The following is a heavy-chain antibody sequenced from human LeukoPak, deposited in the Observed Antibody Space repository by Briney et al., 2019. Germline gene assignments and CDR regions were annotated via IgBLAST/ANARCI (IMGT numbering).Heavy chain of an antibody. CDR2: INAGNGNT. CDR1: GYTFTSYA. V-gene: IGHV1-3*01. CDR3: ANLFTIRNWFDP. D-gene: IGHD3-3*01. J-gene: IGHJ5*02. Sequence: GASVKVSCKASGYTFTSYAMHWVRQAPGQRLEWMGWINAGNGNTKYSQKFQGRVTITRDTSASTAYMELSSLRSEDTAVYYCANLFTIRNWFDPWGQGTLVTVSS.